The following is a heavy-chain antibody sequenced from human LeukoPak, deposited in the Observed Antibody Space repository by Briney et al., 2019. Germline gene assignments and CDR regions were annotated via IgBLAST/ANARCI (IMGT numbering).Heavy chain of an antibody. CDR1: GFTFSSYA. D-gene: IGHD6-13*01. V-gene: IGHV3-23*01. J-gene: IGHJ4*02. CDR2: ISGSGGST. Sequence: PGGSLRLSCAASGFTFSSYAMSWVRQAPGKGLEWVSGISGSGGSTYYADSVKGRFTISRDNSKNTPYLQMNSLRAEDTAVYYCAKGIRIAAAVDYWGQGTLVTVSS. CDR3: AKGIRIAAAVDY.